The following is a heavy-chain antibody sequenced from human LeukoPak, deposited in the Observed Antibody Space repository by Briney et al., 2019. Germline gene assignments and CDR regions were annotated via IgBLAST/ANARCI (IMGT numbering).Heavy chain of an antibody. J-gene: IGHJ5*02. V-gene: IGHV4-39*07. D-gene: IGHD5-18*01. Sequence: SETLSLTCTVSGGSISSGDYYWSWIRQPPGKGLEWIGEINHSGSTNYNSSLKSRVTISVDTSKNQFSLKLSSVTAADTAVYYCARSRRSGYSYGRPALNWFDPWGQGTLVTVSS. CDR2: INHSGST. CDR1: GGSISSGDYY. CDR3: ARSRRSGYSYGRPALNWFDP.